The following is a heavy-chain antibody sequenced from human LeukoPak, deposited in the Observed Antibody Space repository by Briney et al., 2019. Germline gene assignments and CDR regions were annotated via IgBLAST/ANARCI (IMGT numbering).Heavy chain of an antibody. J-gene: IGHJ4*02. D-gene: IGHD3-3*01. Sequence: SETLSLTCTVSGGSISSYYWSWIRQPPGKGLEWIGYIYYSGSTNYNPSLKSRVTISVDTSKNQFSLKLSSVTAADTAVYYCARDSGKSPSHYDFWSGYPTDYFDYWGQGTLVTVSS. CDR2: IYYSGST. CDR3: ARDSGKSPSHYDFWSGYPTDYFDY. CDR1: GGSISSYY. V-gene: IGHV4-59*01.